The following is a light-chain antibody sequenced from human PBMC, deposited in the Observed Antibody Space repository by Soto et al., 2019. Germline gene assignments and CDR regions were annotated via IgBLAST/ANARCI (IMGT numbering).Light chain of an antibody. CDR1: QTISNT. CDR3: QQTYSTPIT. Sequence: DIQMTQSPSSLSASVGDRVTITCRASQTISNTLNWYQQRPGKPPNLLIYASSTLQSGVPPRFSGRGSWTEFTLTISSLQPENFATSYCQQTYSTPITFGRGTRLEIK. CDR2: ASS. J-gene: IGKJ5*01. V-gene: IGKV1-39*01.